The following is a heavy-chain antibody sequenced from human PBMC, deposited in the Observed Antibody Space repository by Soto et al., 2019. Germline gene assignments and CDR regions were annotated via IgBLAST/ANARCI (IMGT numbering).Heavy chain of an antibody. J-gene: IGHJ6*02. Sequence: GESLKISCQGSGYSFTSYWISWVRQMPGKGLEWMGRIDPSDSYTNYSPSFQGHVTISADKSISTAYLQWSSLKASDTAMYYCARLRGGAGYYYGMDVWGQGTTVTVS. CDR3: ARLRGGAGYYYGMDV. D-gene: IGHD3-10*01. CDR2: IDPSDSYT. V-gene: IGHV5-10-1*01. CDR1: GYSFTSYW.